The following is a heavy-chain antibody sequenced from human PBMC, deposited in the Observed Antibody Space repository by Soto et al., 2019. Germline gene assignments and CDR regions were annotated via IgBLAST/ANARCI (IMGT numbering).Heavy chain of an antibody. D-gene: IGHD5-18*01. CDR2: IYYSGST. CDR1: GGSISSSSYY. J-gene: IGHJ6*02. Sequence: GGSISSSSYYWGWIRQPPGKGLEWIGSIYYSGSTYYNPSLKSRVTISVDTSKNQFSLKLSSVTAADTAVYYCARTGYSYGTYYYYGMDVWGQGTTVTVSS. V-gene: IGHV4-39*01. CDR3: ARTGYSYGTYYYYGMDV.